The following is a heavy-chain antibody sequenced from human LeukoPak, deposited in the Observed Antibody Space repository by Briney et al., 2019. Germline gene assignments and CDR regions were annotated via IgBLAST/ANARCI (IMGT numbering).Heavy chain of an antibody. CDR2: ISSNGGST. Sequence: GGSLRLSCAASGFTFSSYAMHWVRQAPGKGLEYVSAISSNGGSTYYANSVKGRFTISRDNSKNTLYLQMNSLRAEDTAVYYCARAKYGYSYDYWGQGTLVTVSS. CDR1: GFTFSSYA. CDR3: ARAKYGYSYDY. V-gene: IGHV3-64*01. D-gene: IGHD5-18*01. J-gene: IGHJ4*02.